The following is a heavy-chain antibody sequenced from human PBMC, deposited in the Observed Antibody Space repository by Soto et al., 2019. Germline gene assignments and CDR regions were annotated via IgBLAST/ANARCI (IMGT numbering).Heavy chain of an antibody. D-gene: IGHD2-15*01. CDR2: IYWDDDK. V-gene: IGHV2-5*02. CDR3: AHTVWLVVVTSEEEYLQH. J-gene: IGHJ1*01. Sequence: QITLKESGPTLVKPTQTLTLTCTFSGFSLSTSGVGVGWIRQPPGKALEWLAVIYWDDDKGYSPSLKNRLTITKDTAKNQVVLTMTNMDPLDTATYYCAHTVWLVVVTSEEEYLQHWGQGTQVTVSS. CDR1: GFSLSTSGVG.